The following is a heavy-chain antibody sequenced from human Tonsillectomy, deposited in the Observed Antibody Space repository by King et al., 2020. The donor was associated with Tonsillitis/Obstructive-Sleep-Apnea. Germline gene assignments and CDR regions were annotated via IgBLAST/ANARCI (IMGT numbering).Heavy chain of an antibody. D-gene: IGHD3-3*01. Sequence: QLQESGPGLVKPSETLSLTCTVSGGSISSYYWNWIRQPPGKGLEWIGYIYYSGSTNYNPSLKSRVTISVDTSKNQFSLKLNSVTAADTAVYYCARLDGGVGSGDYFDYWGQGTLVTVSS. J-gene: IGHJ4*02. CDR2: IYYSGST. V-gene: IGHV4-59*08. CDR3: ARLDGGVGSGDYFDY. CDR1: GGSISSYY.